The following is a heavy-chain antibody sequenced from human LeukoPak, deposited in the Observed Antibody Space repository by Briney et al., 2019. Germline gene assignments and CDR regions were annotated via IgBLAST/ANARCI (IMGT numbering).Heavy chain of an antibody. J-gene: IGHJ6*03. CDR2: ISAYNGNT. V-gene: IGHV1-18*01. CDR1: GYTFTSYG. Sequence: ASVTVSCKAPGYTFTSYGISWVRQAPGQGLEWMGWISAYNGNTNYAQKLQGRVTMTTDTSTSTAHMELRSLRSDDTAVYYCARVGGYLLYYYYMDVWGKGTTVTVSS. D-gene: IGHD1-26*01. CDR3: ARVGGYLLYYYYMDV.